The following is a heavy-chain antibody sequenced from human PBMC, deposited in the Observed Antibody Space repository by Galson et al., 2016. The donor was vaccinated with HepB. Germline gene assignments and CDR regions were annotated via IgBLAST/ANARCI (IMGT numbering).Heavy chain of an antibody. CDR2: INADNDDT. J-gene: IGHJ4*02. CDR1: GYTFPNYA. D-gene: IGHD3-9*01. V-gene: IGHV1-3*01. Sequence: SVKVSCKASGYTFPNYAIHWIRQAPGQRLEWMGWINADNDDTKYSHDFQGRVTITRDTSASTAYMELSSLRSEDTAVYYCARDMKDYEILTGVFEYWGQGTLVTVSS. CDR3: ARDMKDYEILTGVFEY.